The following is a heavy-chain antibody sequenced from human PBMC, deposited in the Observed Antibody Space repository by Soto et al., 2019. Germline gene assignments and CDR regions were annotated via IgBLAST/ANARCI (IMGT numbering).Heavy chain of an antibody. CDR3: ATGPTSYYDILTGPGRPDWFDP. CDR1: GYTLTELS. D-gene: IGHD3-9*01. CDR2: FDPEDGET. Sequence: ASVKVSCKVSGYTLTELSMHWVRQAPGKGLERMGGFDPEDGETIYAQKFQGRVTMTEDTSTDTAYMELSSLRSEDTAVYYCATGPTSYYDILTGPGRPDWFDPWGQGTLVTVSS. V-gene: IGHV1-24*01. J-gene: IGHJ5*02.